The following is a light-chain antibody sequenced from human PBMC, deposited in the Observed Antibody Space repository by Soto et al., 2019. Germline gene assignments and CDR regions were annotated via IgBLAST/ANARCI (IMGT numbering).Light chain of an antibody. V-gene: IGKV3-20*01. CDR2: AVS. J-gene: IGKJ1*01. Sequence: EIVLTQSPGTLSLSPGERATLSCRASQSVSSSYLDWYQQKPGQAPRLLIFAVSNRATGIPDRFSGSGSGTDFTLTISRLEPEDCAVYSFQQYGSSLWTFGQGNKVEIK. CDR1: QSVSSSY. CDR3: QQYGSSLWT.